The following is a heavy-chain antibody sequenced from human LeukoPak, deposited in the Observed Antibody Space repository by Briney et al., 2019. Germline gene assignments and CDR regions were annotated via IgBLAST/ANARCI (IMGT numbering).Heavy chain of an antibody. CDR1: GGSISSSSYY. Sequence: SETLSLTCTVSGGSISSSSYYWGWIRQPSGKGLEWIGSIYYSGSTYYNPSLKSRVTISVDTSKNQFSLKLSSVTAADTAVYYCARRFGYCSGGSCYSDYWGQGTLVTVSS. D-gene: IGHD2-15*01. V-gene: IGHV4-39*01. J-gene: IGHJ4*02. CDR3: ARRFGYCSGGSCYSDY. CDR2: IYYSGST.